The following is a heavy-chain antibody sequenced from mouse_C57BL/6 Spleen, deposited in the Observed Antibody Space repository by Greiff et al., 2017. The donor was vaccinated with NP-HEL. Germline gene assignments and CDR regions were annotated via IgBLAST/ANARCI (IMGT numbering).Heavy chain of an antibody. J-gene: IGHJ1*03. V-gene: IGHV3-1*01. Sequence: VMLVESGPGMVKPSQSLSLPCTVTGYSITSGYDWHWIRHFPGNKLEWMGYISYSGSTNYNPSLKSRISITHDTSKNHFFLKLNSVTTEDTATYYCASTGTKWYFDVWGTGTTVTVSS. D-gene: IGHD4-1*01. CDR1: GYSITSGYD. CDR2: ISYSGST. CDR3: ASTGTKWYFDV.